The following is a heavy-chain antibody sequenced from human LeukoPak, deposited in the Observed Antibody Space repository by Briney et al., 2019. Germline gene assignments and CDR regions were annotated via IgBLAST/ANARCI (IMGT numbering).Heavy chain of an antibody. Sequence: SQTLSLTCTVSGGSISSGGYYWSWIRQHPGKGLEWIGYIYYSGSTYYNPSLKSRVTISVDTSKNQFSLKLSSVTAADTAVYYCAREEPRGYYGMDVWGQGTTVTVSS. CDR3: AREEPRGYYGMDV. CDR2: IYYSGST. J-gene: IGHJ6*02. V-gene: IGHV4-31*03. CDR1: GGSISSGGYY.